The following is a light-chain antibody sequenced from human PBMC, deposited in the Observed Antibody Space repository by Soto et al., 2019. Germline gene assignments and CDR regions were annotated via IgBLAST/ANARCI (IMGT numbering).Light chain of an antibody. J-gene: IGKJ1*01. CDR1: QSVSSN. V-gene: IGKV3-15*01. CDR2: DAS. Sequence: EIVMTQSPATLSVSPGERATLSCRASQSVSSNLAWYQQKPGQAPRLLIYDASTRAPGIPARFSGSGSGTEFTLTISSLQSEDFAVYYCQQYNNWPRAFGQGTKVEI. CDR3: QQYNNWPRA.